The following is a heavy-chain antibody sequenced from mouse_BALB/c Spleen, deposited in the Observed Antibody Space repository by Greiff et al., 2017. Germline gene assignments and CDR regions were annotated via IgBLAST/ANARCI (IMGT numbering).Heavy chain of an antibody. J-gene: IGHJ3*01. CDR3: TLLRLWFAY. Sequence: EVKLQESGAELVRSGASVKLSCTASGFNIKDYYMHWVKQRPEQGLEWIGWIDPENGDTEYAPKFQGKATMTADTSSNTAYLQLSSLTSEDTAVYYCTLLRLWFAYWGQGTLVTVSA. CDR1: GFNIKDYY. CDR2: IDPENGDT. V-gene: IGHV14-4*02. D-gene: IGHD1-2*01.